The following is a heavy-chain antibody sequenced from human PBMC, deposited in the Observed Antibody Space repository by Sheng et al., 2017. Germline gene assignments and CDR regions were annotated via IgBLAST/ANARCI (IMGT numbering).Heavy chain of an antibody. D-gene: IGHD5-18*01. CDR3: ARGRTLGYSYGYDY. J-gene: IGHJ4*02. CDR1: GGSFSGYY. Sequence: QVQLQQWGAGLLKPSETLSLTCAVYGGSFSGYYWSWIRQPPGKGLEWIGEINHSGSTNYNPSLKSRVTISVDTSKNQFSLKLSSVTAADTAVYYCARGRTLGYSYGYDYWGQGTLVTVSS. CDR2: INHSGST. V-gene: IGHV4-34*01.